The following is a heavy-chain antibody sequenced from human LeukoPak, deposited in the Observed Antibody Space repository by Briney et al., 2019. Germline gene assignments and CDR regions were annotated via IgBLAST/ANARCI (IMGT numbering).Heavy chain of an antibody. V-gene: IGHV3-23*01. D-gene: IGHD1-1*01. CDR1: GFTFSNYA. Sequence: GGSLRLSCVASGFTFSNYAMSWVRQAPGKGLEWVSAISGSGGSTYYADSVKGRFTISRDSSKNTLYLQMNSLRAEDTAVYYCARAHWKAPFDYWGQGTLVTVSS. CDR3: ARAHWKAPFDY. CDR2: ISGSGGST. J-gene: IGHJ4*02.